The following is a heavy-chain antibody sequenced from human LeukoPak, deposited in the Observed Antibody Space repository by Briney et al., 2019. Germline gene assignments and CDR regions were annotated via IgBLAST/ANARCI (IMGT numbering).Heavy chain of an antibody. Sequence: SETLSLTCTVPGGSISSSSYYWGWIRQPPGKGLEWIGSIYYSGSTYYNPSLKSRVTISVDTSKNQFSLKLSSVTAADTAVYYCARPPPGSGITRAFDIWGQGTMVAVSS. CDR2: IYYSGST. D-gene: IGHD3-10*01. CDR3: ARPPPGSGITRAFDI. V-gene: IGHV4-39*01. J-gene: IGHJ3*02. CDR1: GGSISSSSYY.